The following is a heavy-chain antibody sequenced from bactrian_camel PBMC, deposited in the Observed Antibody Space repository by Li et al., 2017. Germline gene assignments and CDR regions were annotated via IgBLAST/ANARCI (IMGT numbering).Heavy chain of an antibody. Sequence: QVQLVESGGGSVQAGGSLRLSCKSNVYTSGFWCMGWFRQAPGKGREGVAEIYVGSGRTYYADSVKGRFTISKDNAKITLYLQLNSLKPEDTAMYYCAARPRWVPAIQAIDVLDDSEYVYWGQGTQVTVS. J-gene: IGHJ4*01. CDR3: AARPRWVPAIQAIDVLDDSEYVY. V-gene: IGHV3S33*01. CDR1: VYTSGFWC. D-gene: IGHD3*01. CDR2: IYVGSGRT.